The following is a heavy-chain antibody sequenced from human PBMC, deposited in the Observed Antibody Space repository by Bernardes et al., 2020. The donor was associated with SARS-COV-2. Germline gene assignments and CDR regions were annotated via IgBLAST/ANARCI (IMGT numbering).Heavy chain of an antibody. J-gene: IGHJ6*02. CDR1: GFTFSSYA. D-gene: IGHD2-2*01. CDR3: ARDLVDCSSTSCRFYLHYYYYGMDV. CDR2: ISYDGSNK. Sequence: GSLKLSCAASGFTFSSYAMHWVRQAPGKGLEWVAVISYDGSNKYYADSVKGRFTISRDNSKNTLYLQMNSLRAEDTAVYYCARDLVDCSSTSCRFYLHYYYYGMDVWGQGTTVTVSS. V-gene: IGHV3-30-3*01.